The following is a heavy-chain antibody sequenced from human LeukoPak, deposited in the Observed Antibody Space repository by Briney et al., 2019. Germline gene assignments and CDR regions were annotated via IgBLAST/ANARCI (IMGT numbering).Heavy chain of an antibody. J-gene: IGHJ4*02. CDR3: ARWLKLFDY. D-gene: IGHD5-12*01. Sequence: PSETLSLTCTVSGGSISSSSYYWGWIRQPPGKGLEWIGSICYSGSTYYNPSLKSRVTISVDTSKNQFSLKLSSVTAADTAVYYCARWLKLFDYWGQGTLVTVSS. CDR2: ICYSGST. V-gene: IGHV4-39*01. CDR1: GGSISSSSYY.